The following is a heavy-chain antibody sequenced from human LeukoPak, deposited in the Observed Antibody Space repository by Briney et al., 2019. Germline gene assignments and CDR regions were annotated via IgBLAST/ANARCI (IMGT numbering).Heavy chain of an antibody. CDR2: IYYSGST. J-gene: IGHJ4*02. CDR1: GGSISSYY. Sequence: SETLSLTCTVSGGSISSYYWSWIRQPPGKGLEWIGYIYYSGSTNYNPSLKSRVTISVDTSKHQFSLKLSSVTAADTAVYYCARDDYGDFHFDYWGQGTLVTVSS. CDR3: ARDDYGDFHFDY. V-gene: IGHV4-59*01. D-gene: IGHD4-17*01.